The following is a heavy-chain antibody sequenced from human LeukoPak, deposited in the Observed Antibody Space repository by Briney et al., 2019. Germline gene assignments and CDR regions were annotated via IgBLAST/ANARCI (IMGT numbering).Heavy chain of an antibody. V-gene: IGHV1-18*01. CDR2: ISAYNGNT. D-gene: IGHD3-10*01. Sequence: GSVKVSCKASGYTFTSYGISWVRQAPGQGVEGMGWISAYNGNTNYAQKLQGRVTMTTDTSTSTAYMELRSLRSDDTAVHYCARDSSVRVRGVIALWGAFDIWGQGTMVTVSS. J-gene: IGHJ3*02. CDR1: GYTFTSYG. CDR3: ARDSSVRVRGVIALWGAFDI.